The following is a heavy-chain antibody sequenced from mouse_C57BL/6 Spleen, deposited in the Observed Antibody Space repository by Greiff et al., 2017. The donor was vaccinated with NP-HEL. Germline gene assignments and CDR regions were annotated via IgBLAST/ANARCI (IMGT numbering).Heavy chain of an antibody. D-gene: IGHD1-1*01. V-gene: IGHV1-50*01. Sequence: QVQLQQPGAELVKPGASVKLSCKASGYTFTSYWMQWVKQRPGQGLEWIGEIDPSDSYTNYNQKFKGKATLTVDTSSSTAYMQLSSLTSEDSAVYYCARRAYYYGSSSYYYAMDYWGQGTSVTVSS. CDR2: IDPSDSYT. J-gene: IGHJ4*01. CDR1: GYTFTSYW. CDR3: ARRAYYYGSSSYYYAMDY.